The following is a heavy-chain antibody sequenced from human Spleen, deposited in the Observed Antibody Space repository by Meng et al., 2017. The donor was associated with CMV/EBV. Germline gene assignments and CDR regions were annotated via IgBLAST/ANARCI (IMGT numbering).Heavy chain of an antibody. J-gene: IGHJ4*02. CDR3: ARGFYYYDNRAYARPMDY. CDR1: GFTFSSYA. Sequence: GGSLRLSCAASGFTFSSYAMHWVRQAPGKGLEWVAVISYDGSNKYYADSVKGRSTISRDNSKNTLYLQMNSLRAEDTAVYYCARGFYYYDNRAYARPMDYWGQGTLVTVSS. D-gene: IGHD3-22*01. V-gene: IGHV3-30*04. CDR2: ISYDGSNK.